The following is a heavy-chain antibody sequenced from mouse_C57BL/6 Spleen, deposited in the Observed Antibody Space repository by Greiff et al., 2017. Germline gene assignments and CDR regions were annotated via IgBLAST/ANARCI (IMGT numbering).Heavy chain of an antibody. CDR2: INPSSGYT. Sequence: QVQLKQSGAELAKPGASVKLSCKASGYTFTSYWMHWVKQRPGQGLEWIGYINPSSGYTKYNQKFKDKATLTADKSSSTAYMQLSSLTYEDSAVYYCAGKVTTVVAKEYVDGWGTGTTVTVSS. CDR1: GYTFTSYW. CDR3: AGKVTTVVAKEYVDG. V-gene: IGHV1-7*01. D-gene: IGHD1-1*01. J-gene: IGHJ1*03.